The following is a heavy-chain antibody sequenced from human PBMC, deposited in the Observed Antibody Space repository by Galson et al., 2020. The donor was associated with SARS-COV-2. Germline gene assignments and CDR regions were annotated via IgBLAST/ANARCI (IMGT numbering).Heavy chain of an antibody. CDR1: AGPIKSGGYY. CDR3: ARVGDYIWGSSDAFDI. J-gene: IGHJ3*02. Sequence: SETLYLTCTVSAGPIKSGGYYWSWLRQHPGQGLEWIGYIYYSGSTYYNPSLKSRVTISVDTSKNQFSLKLSSVTAADTAVYYCARVGDYIWGSSDAFDIWGQGTMVTVSS. V-gene: IGHV4-31*03. D-gene: IGHD3-16*01. CDR2: IYYSGST.